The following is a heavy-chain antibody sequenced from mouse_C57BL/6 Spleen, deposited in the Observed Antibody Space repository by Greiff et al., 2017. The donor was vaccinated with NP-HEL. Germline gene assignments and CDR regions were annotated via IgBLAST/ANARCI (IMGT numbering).Heavy chain of an antibody. CDR1: GFTFSDYG. D-gene: IGHD1-1*01. CDR3: AREEYGSSYGYAMDY. Sequence: EVKLVESGGGLVKPGGSLKLSCAASGFTFSDYGMHWVRQAPEKGLEWVAYISSGSSTIYYADTVKGRFTISRDNAKNTLFLQMTSLRSEDTAMYYCAREEYGSSYGYAMDYWGQGTSVTVSS. J-gene: IGHJ4*01. V-gene: IGHV5-17*01. CDR2: ISSGSSTI.